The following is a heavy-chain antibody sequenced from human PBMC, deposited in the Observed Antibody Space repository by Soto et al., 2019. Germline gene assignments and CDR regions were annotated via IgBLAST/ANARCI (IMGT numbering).Heavy chain of an antibody. D-gene: IGHD6-13*01. V-gene: IGHV4-34*01. CDR1: GGSVSGYY. Sequence: SETLSLTCAVYGGSVSGYYWSWIRQPPGKGLELIGEINHSGSTNYNPALKSRVTISVDTSKNQFSLKLSSVTAAGTAVYYCERAAGIAAAGTVTWGYGMEVWHHGTTVT. CDR2: INHSGST. J-gene: IGHJ6*02. CDR3: ERAAGIAAAGTVTWGYGMEV.